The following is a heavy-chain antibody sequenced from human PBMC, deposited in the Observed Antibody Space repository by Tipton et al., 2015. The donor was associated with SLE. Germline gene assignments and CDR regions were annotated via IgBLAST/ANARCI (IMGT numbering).Heavy chain of an antibody. CDR1: GGSISSSSYY. CDR3: ASLGSEYFQN. D-gene: IGHD1-26*01. CDR2: IYYSGST. V-gene: IGHV4-39*07. Sequence: LRLSCTVSGGSISSSSYYWGWIRQPPGKGLEWIGSIYYSGSTYYNPSLKSRLTISLDTSKNQFSLKLSSVTAADTAVYYCASLGSEYFQNWGQGTLVSVSS. J-gene: IGHJ1*01.